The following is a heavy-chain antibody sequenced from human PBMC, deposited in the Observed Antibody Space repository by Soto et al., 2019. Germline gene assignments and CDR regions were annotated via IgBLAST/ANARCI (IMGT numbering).Heavy chain of an antibody. CDR2: IYSSGTT. V-gene: IGHV4-4*07. CDR3: ARGPTYAGAWCDY. D-gene: IGHD6-19*01. J-gene: IGHJ4*02. Sequence: QVQLQESGPGLVKPSETLSLTCTVSGGSISTYFWCWIRQPAGKGLEWIGRIYSSGTTNYTPSLKSRVTISVDAAQNQFSLKLTSVTAADTAVYYCARGPTYAGAWCDYWGQGTLVTVSS. CDR1: GGSISTYF.